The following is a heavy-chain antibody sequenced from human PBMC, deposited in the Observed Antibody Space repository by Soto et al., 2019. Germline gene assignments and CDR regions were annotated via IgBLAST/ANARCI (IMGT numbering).Heavy chain of an antibody. V-gene: IGHV1-69*01. J-gene: IGHJ3*02. Sequence: QVQLVQSGAEVKKPGSSVKVSCKASGGTFSSYAISWVRQAPGQGLEWMGGIIPIFGTANYAQKFQGRVTITADESTSTAYMELSSMRSEDTAVYYCARRGGEIGCGGDCYTHDAFDIWGQGRMVTVSS. CDR3: ARRGGEIGCGGDCYTHDAFDI. D-gene: IGHD2-21*02. CDR1: GGTFSSYA. CDR2: IIPIFGTA.